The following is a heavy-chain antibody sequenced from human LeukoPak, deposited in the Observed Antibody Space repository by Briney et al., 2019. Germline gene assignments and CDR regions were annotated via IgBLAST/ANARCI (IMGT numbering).Heavy chain of an antibody. CDR1: GGTFSSYA. D-gene: IGHD6-19*01. Sequence: ASVKVSCKASGGTFSSYAISWVRRAPGQGLEWMGRIIPILGIANYAQKFQGRVTITADKSMSTAYMELSSLRSEDTAVYYCARGSGSDAFDIWGQGTMVTVSS. V-gene: IGHV1-69*04. CDR2: IIPILGIA. CDR3: ARGSGSDAFDI. J-gene: IGHJ3*02.